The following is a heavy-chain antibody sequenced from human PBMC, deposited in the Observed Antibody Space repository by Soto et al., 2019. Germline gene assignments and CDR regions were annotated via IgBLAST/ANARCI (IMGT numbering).Heavy chain of an antibody. CDR1: GGSVSSGSYY. D-gene: IGHD6-19*01. J-gene: IGHJ4*02. CDR3: ASYSSGWYDVSY. V-gene: IGHV4-61*01. Sequence: QVELQESGPGLVKPSETLSLTCTVSGGSVSSGSYYWSWIRQPPGKGLEWIGYIYYSGSTNYNPSLKSRVTISVDTSKNQFSLKLSSVTAADTAVYYCASYSSGWYDVSYWGQGTLVTVSS. CDR2: IYYSGST.